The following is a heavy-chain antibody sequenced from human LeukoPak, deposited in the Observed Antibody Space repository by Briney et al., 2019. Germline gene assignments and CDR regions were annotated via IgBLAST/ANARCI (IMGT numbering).Heavy chain of an antibody. V-gene: IGHV2-5*02. CDR1: GFSRSTSGVG. CDR2: IYWDDDK. CDR3: AHRRSSSWKSTYYFDY. Sequence: SGPTLVKPTQTLTLTCTFSGFSRSTSGVGVGWVRQPPVKALEWLALIYWDDDKRYNPSMKSSLTITKDTSKNQGVLTMTNMDPVDTATYYCAHRRSSSWKSTYYFDYWGQGTLVTVSS. D-gene: IGHD6-13*01. J-gene: IGHJ4*02.